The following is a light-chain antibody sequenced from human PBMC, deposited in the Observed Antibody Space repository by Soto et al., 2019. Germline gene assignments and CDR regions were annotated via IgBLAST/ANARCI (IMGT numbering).Light chain of an antibody. V-gene: IGKV3-20*01. J-gene: IGKJ1*01. CDR2: GAS. Sequence: EIVMTQSPATLSVSPGERAILSCRASQSINNRYLAWYQQMPGRAPRLLIHGASSRAAGIPDRFSGSGSGTDFTLTINRLEPEDFAVYYCQQYGSSGTFGQGTKVDIK. CDR3: QQYGSSGT. CDR1: QSINNRY.